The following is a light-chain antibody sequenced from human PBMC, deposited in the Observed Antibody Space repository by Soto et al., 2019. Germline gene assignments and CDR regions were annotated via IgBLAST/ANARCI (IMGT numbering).Light chain of an antibody. V-gene: IGKV1-27*01. CDR1: QAITTT. J-gene: IGKJ5*01. CDR3: QQYNTARLT. Sequence: EIQMTQSPAILSASPGDRATITCRASQAITTTFAWYQQKPGQPPQLLIYAASTLQSGVPARFSGSGSGTDFTLTISGLQPEDFAIYYCQQYNTARLTFGQGTRLEIK. CDR2: AAS.